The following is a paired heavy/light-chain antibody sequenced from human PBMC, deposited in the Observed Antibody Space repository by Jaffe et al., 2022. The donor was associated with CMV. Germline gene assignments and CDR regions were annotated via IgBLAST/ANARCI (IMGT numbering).Light chain of an antibody. Sequence: QSALTQPPSVSGSPGQSVTISCTGASSNVGGYHYVSWYQQHPGKAPKFIIYDVNKRPSGVPDRFSGSKSGNTASLTISGLQAEDEADYFCCSYAGSYTYVFGTGTKVTVL. CDR2: DVN. V-gene: IGLV2-11*01. J-gene: IGLJ1*01. CDR1: SSNVGGYHY. CDR3: CSYAGSYTYV.
Heavy chain of an antibody. CDR3: AKDVRDYGDNGYLDN. Sequence: QVQLVESGGGVVQPGRSLRLSCAASGFTFRTYAIHWVRQAPGKGLEWVAIVSYDGSNQFYADSVKGRFTVSRDNSKDTLYLQMNSLRPEDTALYYCAKDVRDYGDNGYLDNWGQGTLVTVSS. CDR2: VSYDGSNQ. V-gene: IGHV3-30*18. D-gene: IGHD4-17*01. J-gene: IGHJ4*02. CDR1: GFTFRTYA.